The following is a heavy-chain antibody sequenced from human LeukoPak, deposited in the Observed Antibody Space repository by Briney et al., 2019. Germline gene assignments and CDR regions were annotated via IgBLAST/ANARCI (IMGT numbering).Heavy chain of an antibody. D-gene: IGHD3-9*01. CDR1: GGSFSGYY. CDR3: ARGSKYYDILG. V-gene: IGHV4-34*01. CDR2: INHSGST. Sequence: ASETLSLTCAVYGGSFSGYYWSWIRQPPGKGLEWIGEINHSGSTNYNPSLKSRVTISVDTSKNQFSPKLSSVTAADTAVYYCARGSKYYDILGWGQGTLVTVSS. J-gene: IGHJ4*02.